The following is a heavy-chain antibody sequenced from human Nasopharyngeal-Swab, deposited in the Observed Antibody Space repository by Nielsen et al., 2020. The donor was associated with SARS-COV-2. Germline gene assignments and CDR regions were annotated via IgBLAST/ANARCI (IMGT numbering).Heavy chain of an antibody. CDR2: IYWNDDK. J-gene: IGHJ4*02. V-gene: IGHV2-5*01. D-gene: IGHD3-22*01. Sequence: WIRQPPGKALEWLALIYWNDDKRYSPSLKSRLTIIKDTSKNQVVLTMTNMDPVDTATYYCAHRTYYYDSSGYYYVWDFDYWGQGTLVTVSS. CDR3: AHRTYYYDSSGYYYVWDFDY.